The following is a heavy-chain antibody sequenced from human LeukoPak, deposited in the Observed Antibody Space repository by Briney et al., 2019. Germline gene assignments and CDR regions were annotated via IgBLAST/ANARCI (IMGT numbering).Heavy chain of an antibody. V-gene: IGHV3-23*01. D-gene: IGHD7-27*01. Sequence: PGGSLRLSCAASGFTFSSYWMSWVRQAPGKGLEWVSAVSGSGGSTYYADSVKGRFTISRDNSKNTLYLQMNSLRAEDTAVYYCAKDDVPSNWGTLGLFDYWGQGALVTVSS. CDR3: AKDDVPSNWGTLGLFDY. CDR1: GFTFSSYW. J-gene: IGHJ4*02. CDR2: VSGSGGST.